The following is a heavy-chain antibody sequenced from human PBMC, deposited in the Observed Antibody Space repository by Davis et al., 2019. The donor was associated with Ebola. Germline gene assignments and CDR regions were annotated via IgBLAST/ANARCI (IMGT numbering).Heavy chain of an antibody. CDR2: ISGSGGST. CDR1: GFTFSSYA. CDR3: AKDAVLRYFDWLPNALHN. Sequence: GESLTLSCAASGFTFSSYAMSWVRQAPGKGLEWVSAISGSGGSTYYADSVKGRLIISRDNSKNTMYLQMNSLRAEGAAVYYCAKDAVLRYFDWLPNALHNWGQGTLVTVSS. J-gene: IGHJ4*02. D-gene: IGHD3-9*01. V-gene: IGHV3-23*01.